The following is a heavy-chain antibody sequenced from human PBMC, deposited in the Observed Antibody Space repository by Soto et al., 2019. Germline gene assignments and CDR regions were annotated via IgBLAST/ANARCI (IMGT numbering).Heavy chain of an antibody. Sequence: EVQLVESGGGLVQPGGSLRLSCAASGFTFRSDSMNWVRQAPGKGLEWVSYISSSSSTIYYADSVKGRFTISRDNAKNSLYLQMNSLRDEDTAVYYCARDYYDSSGYFFGAYYFDYWGQGTLVTVSS. V-gene: IGHV3-48*02. D-gene: IGHD3-22*01. J-gene: IGHJ4*02. CDR1: GFTFRSDS. CDR3: ARDYYDSSGYFFGAYYFDY. CDR2: ISSSSSTI.